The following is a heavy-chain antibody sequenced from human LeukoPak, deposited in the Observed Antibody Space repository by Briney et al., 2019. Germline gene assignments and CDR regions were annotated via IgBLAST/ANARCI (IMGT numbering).Heavy chain of an antibody. CDR3: ARSWNSLDN. V-gene: IGHV3-7*04. D-gene: IGHD1/OR15-1a*01. CDR2: INEDGRGK. J-gene: IGHJ4*02. Sequence: QAGGSLRLSCAASGFTFMSYWMSWVRQAPGKGLEWVAHINEDGRGKYYVDSMKGRFSISRDNAENSLYLQMNSLSAEDAAVYYCARSWNSLDNWGQGTLVIVSS. CDR1: GFTFMSYW.